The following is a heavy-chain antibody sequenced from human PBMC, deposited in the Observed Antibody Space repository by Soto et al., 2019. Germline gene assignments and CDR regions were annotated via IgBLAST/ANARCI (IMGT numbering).Heavy chain of an antibody. CDR3: AKDPTFYYDRGYFDF. Sequence: GGSLSLSCAASGFTFSIYAMSWVRQAPGKGLEWVSAISGSSSNTYYADSVKGRFTISRDNSKNTLFLQMNSLRAEDTAVYFCAKDPTFYYDRGYFDFWGQGTLVTVSS. J-gene: IGHJ4*02. D-gene: IGHD3-22*01. V-gene: IGHV3-23*01. CDR1: GFTFSIYA. CDR2: ISGSSSNT.